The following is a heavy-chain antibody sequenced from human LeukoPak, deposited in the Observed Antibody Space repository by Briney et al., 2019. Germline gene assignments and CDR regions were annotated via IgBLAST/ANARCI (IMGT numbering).Heavy chain of an antibody. D-gene: IGHD6-19*01. CDR1: GYTFTSYY. Sequence: ASVKVSCKASGYTFTSYYMHWVRQAPGQGLEWMGWINPNSGGTNYAQKFQGRVTMTRDTSISTAYMELSRLRSDDTAVYYCAREAVAGTYWFDPWGQGTLVTVSS. J-gene: IGHJ5*02. V-gene: IGHV1-2*02. CDR3: AREAVAGTYWFDP. CDR2: INPNSGGT.